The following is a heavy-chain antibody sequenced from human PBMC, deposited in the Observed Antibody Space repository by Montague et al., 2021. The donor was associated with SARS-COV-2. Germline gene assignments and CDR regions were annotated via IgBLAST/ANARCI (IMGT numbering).Heavy chain of an antibody. CDR1: GGSISSYY. V-gene: IGHV4-59*08. CDR3: ARHKKRLWFGELLFDY. Sequence: SETLSLTCTVSGGSISSYYWSWIRQPPGKGLEWIGYIYYSGSTNYNPSLKSRVTISVDTSKNQISLKLSSVTAADTAVYYCARHKKRLWFGELLFDYWGQGTLVTVSS. J-gene: IGHJ4*02. CDR2: IYYSGST. D-gene: IGHD3-10*01.